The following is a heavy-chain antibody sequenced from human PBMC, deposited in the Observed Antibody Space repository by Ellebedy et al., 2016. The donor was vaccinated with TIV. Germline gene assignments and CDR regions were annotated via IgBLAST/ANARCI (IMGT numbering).Heavy chain of an antibody. CDR3: AGEKGYGYDY. Sequence: PGGSLRLSCAASGFTFSSYGLHWVRLAPGKGLEWVGLIWFDGSDKHYADSVKGRFTISRDNSKNTLHLQMNSLRAEDTAMYYCAGEKGYGYDYWGQGTLVTVSS. V-gene: IGHV3-33*01. CDR1: GFTFSSYG. D-gene: IGHD5-18*01. J-gene: IGHJ4*02. CDR2: IWFDGSDK.